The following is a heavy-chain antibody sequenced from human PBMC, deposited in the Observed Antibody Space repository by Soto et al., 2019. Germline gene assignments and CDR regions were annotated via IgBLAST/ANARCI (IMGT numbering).Heavy chain of an antibody. CDR2: FYHGGNP. CDR3: ARKLNGYYNFDY. D-gene: IGHD3-22*01. CDR1: GGSISDRAYT. J-gene: IGHJ4*02. V-gene: IGHV4-30-2*01. Sequence: PSETLSLTCGVPGGSISDRAYTWSWIRQPPGKGLEWIGHFYHGGNPYYNPSLKSRVTILVDISKNQFSLNLNSVTAADTAVYYCARKLNGYYNFDYWGQGTLVTVS.